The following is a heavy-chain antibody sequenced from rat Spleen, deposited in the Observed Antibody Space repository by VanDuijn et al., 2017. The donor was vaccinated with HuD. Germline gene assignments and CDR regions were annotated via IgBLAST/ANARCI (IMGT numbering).Heavy chain of an antibody. CDR1: GFSLTSNS. D-gene: IGHD1-11*01. Sequence: QVQLKESGPGLVQPSQTLSLTCTVSGFSLTSNSVHWVRQPPGKGLEWMGGIWGDGSTDYNSALKSRLSISRDTSKSQVFLKLNSLQTDDRAVYCCARSYGGYTQHWFPYWGQGTLVTVSS. CDR2: IWGDGST. V-gene: IGHV2-1*01. CDR3: ARSYGGYTQHWFPY. J-gene: IGHJ3*01.